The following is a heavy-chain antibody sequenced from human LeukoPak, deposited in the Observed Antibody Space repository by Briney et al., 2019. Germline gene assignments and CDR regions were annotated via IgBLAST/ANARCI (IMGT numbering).Heavy chain of an antibody. V-gene: IGHV3-30*03. CDR2: IPSGGGNI. Sequence: AGGSLRLSCAASGFTFGTYGFHWVRQAPGKGLEWVAIIPSGGGNIYYADSVRGRFTISRDNSQNTLYLQMDSLRAEDTAVYYCARDRSGRFDPWGQGTLVTVSS. CDR1: GFTFGTYG. D-gene: IGHD3-10*01. CDR3: ARDRSGRFDP. J-gene: IGHJ5*02.